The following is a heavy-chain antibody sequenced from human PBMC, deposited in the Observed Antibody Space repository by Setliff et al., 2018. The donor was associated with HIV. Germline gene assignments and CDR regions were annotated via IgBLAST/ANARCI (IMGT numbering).Heavy chain of an antibody. CDR3: ARGDTVVVSAAIRFEL. J-gene: IGHJ1*01. CDR1: GYTFTGYY. V-gene: IGHV1-2*06. D-gene: IGHD2-2*02. CDR2: INPNSGGT. Sequence: ASVMVSCKASGYTFTGYYIHWVRQAPGEGLEWMGRINPNSGGTNYAQKFQGRVSVTGDTSISTAYMELSRLRSDHTAIYYCARGDTVVVSAAIRFELWGQGTLVTVSS.